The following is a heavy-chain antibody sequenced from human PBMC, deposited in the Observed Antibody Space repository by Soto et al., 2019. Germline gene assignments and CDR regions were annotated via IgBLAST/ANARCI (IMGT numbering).Heavy chain of an antibody. CDR3: GRVWGGGWWRQYSQQ. D-gene: IGHD2-8*02. CDR2: IKQDGSEK. V-gene: IGHV3-7*04. Sequence: PGGSLRLSCAASGFTFSSYWMSWVRQAPGKGLEWVANIKQDGSEKYYVDSVKGRFTISRDNAKNSLYLQMNSLRAEDTAVYYWGRVWGGGWWRQYSQQGGRATRVPFSS. CDR1: GFTFSSYW. J-gene: IGHJ1*01.